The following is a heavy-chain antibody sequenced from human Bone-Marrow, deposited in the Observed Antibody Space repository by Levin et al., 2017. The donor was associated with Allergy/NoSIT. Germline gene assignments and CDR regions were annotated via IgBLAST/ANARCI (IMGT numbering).Heavy chain of an antibody. Sequence: GGSLRLSCAASGFTFSDYYMGWIRQAPGKGLEWVSYISKSGSDTFYADSMKGRLTVSRENAKNSLYLQMNSLRAEDTAIYYCARASQDSGGNFIGFGDWGQGTLVTVSS. V-gene: IGHV3-11*01. CDR1: GFTFSDYY. CDR3: ARASQDSGGNFIGFGD. CDR2: ISKSGSDT. J-gene: IGHJ4*02. D-gene: IGHD2-15*01.